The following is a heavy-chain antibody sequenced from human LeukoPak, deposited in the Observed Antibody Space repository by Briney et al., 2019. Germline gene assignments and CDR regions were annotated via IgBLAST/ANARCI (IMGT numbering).Heavy chain of an antibody. D-gene: IGHD6-13*01. CDR3: AREGAATGNFAY. Sequence: ASVKVSCKASGYTFTTYTMHWVRQAPGQRLEWMGWINAGNGDTKYSQRFQGRVTFTRDTSASTAYMELSSLISEDMAVYYCAREGAATGNFAYWGQGTLVTVSS. CDR1: GYTFTTYT. J-gene: IGHJ4*02. CDR2: INAGNGDT. V-gene: IGHV1-3*01.